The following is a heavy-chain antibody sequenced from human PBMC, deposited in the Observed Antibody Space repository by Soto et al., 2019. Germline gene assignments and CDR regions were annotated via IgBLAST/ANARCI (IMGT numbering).Heavy chain of an antibody. D-gene: IGHD3-3*01. Sequence: SETLSLTCAVYGVSFSGYYGSWIRRPPGKGLEWIGEINHSGSTNYNPSLKSRVTISVDTSKNQFSLKLSSVTAADTAVYYCARESITIFGVVITENWFDPWGQGTLVTVS. V-gene: IGHV4-34*01. CDR3: ARESITIFGVVITENWFDP. J-gene: IGHJ5*02. CDR1: GVSFSGYY. CDR2: INHSGST.